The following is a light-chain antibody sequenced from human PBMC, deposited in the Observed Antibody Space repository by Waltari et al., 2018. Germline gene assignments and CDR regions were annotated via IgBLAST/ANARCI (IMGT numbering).Light chain of an antibody. Sequence: DIQMTQSPSSLSASIGGRVTITCRANQFIGTYLNWYQQKPGRAPKLLIYGASSLQSWVSPRFRGSGSGTEFSLIISNLQPEDFATYYCQQSFSSPMCTFGQGTRLEI. CDR2: GAS. CDR1: QFIGTY. V-gene: IGKV1-39*01. J-gene: IGKJ2*02. CDR3: QQSFSSPMCT.